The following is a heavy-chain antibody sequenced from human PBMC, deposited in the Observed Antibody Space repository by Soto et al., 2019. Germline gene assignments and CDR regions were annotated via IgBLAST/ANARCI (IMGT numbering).Heavy chain of an antibody. J-gene: IGHJ4*02. D-gene: IGHD3-16*02. CDR3: AKALGELSTESYDY. V-gene: IGHV3-30*18. Sequence: QVQLVESGGGGVQPGRTLRLSCAASGYSFSYYAMHWVRQAPGKGLEWVAVISYDGSEKYYADSVKGRFTISRVNSKNTRSSQMNSLRADDTAVYYCAKALGELSTESYDYWGQGTLITVSS. CDR1: GYSFSYYA. CDR2: ISYDGSEK.